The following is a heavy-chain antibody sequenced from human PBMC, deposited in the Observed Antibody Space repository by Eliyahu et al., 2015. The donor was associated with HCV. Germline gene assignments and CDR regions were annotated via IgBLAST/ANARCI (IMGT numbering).Heavy chain of an antibody. CDR3: ARDPTVTVTTLRRYYYYYGMDV. CDR1: GGTFSSYT. V-gene: IGHV1-69*08. CDR2: IIPILGIA. J-gene: IGHJ6*02. D-gene: IGHD4-17*01. Sequence: QVQLVQSGAEVKKPGSSVKVSCKASGGTFSSYTISWVRQAPGQGLEWMGRIIPILGIANYAQKFQGRVTITADKSTSTAYMELSSLRSEDTAVYYCARDPTVTVTTLRRYYYYYGMDVWGQGTTVTVSS.